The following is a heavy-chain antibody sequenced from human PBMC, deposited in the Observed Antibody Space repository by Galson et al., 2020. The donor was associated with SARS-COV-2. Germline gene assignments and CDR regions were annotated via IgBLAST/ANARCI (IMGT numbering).Heavy chain of an antibody. Sequence: ASETLSLTCTVSGGSISSYYWSWIRQSAGKGLEYIGRIYTNGATNYNPSLKSRVTMSADTSKSQFSLRLSSVTAADTALYYCARESTMVRGAILDWGQGTLVTVSS. D-gene: IGHD3-10*01. J-gene: IGHJ4*02. CDR2: IYTNGAT. CDR3: ARESTMVRGAILD. V-gene: IGHV4-4*07. CDR1: GGSISSYY.